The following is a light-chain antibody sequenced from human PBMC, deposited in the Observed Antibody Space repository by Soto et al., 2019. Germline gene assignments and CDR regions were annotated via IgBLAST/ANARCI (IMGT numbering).Light chain of an antibody. CDR3: QQYGSSPFT. CDR2: DAS. CDR1: QSVSSSY. J-gene: IGKJ3*01. Sequence: EIVLTQSPGTLSLSPGESATLSCRASQSVSSSYLAWYQQNPGQAPRLLIYDASSRATGIPDRFSGSGSGTDFTLTISRLEPEDFAVYYCQQYGSSPFTFGPGTKVDIK. V-gene: IGKV3-20*01.